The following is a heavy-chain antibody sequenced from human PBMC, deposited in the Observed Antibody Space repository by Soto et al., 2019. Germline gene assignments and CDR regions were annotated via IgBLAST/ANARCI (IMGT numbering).Heavy chain of an antibody. CDR3: ARGLVFGVVIDWFGP. D-gene: IGHD3-3*01. Sequence: ASVKVSCKASGGTFSSYAISWVRQAPGQGLEWMGGIIPIFGTANYAQKFQGRVTITADESTSTAYMELSSLRSEDTAVYYCARGLVFGVVIDWFGPWGQGTLVTVSS. CDR2: IIPIFGTA. CDR1: GGTFSSYA. J-gene: IGHJ5*02. V-gene: IGHV1-69*13.